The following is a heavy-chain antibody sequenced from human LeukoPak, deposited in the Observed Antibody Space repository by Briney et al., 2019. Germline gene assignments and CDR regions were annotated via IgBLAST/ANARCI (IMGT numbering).Heavy chain of an antibody. J-gene: IGHJ6*02. V-gene: IGHV1-2*02. D-gene: IGHD2-2*01. CDR2: INPSSGGT. CDR1: GYSFTGYY. CDR3: ARDNHVCSSTSCQYFYHGMDV. Sequence: GASVKVSCKASGYSFTGYYIHWVRQAPGQGLEWMAWINPSSGGTNYAQNFQGRVTMTRETSISTVYMELSSLRSDDTAVYYCARDNHVCSSTSCQYFYHGMDVWGLGTTVTVSS.